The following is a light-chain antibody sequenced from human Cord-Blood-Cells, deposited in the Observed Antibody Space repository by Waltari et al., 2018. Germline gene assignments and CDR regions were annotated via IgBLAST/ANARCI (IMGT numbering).Light chain of an antibody. CDR2: GAS. CDR1: PSVSSN. J-gene: IGKJ5*01. V-gene: IGKV3-15*01. CDR3: QQYNNWPPIT. Sequence: EIVMTQSPATLSVSPGERATLSCRASPSVSSNLAWYQQKPGQAPSRLNYGASTRATGIPARFSGSGSGTEFTLTISSLQSEDFAVYYCQQYNNWPPITFGQGTRLEIK.